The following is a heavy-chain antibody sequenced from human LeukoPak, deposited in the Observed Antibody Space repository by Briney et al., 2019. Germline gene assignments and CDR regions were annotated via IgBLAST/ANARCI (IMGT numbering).Heavy chain of an antibody. CDR2: INHSGST. J-gene: IGHJ6*03. Sequence: YPSETLSLTCAVYGGSFSGYYWSWIRQPPGKGLEWIGEINHSGSTNYNPSLKSRVTISVDTSKNQFSLKLSSVTAADTAVYYCARGRTPGYCSSTSCYRARYMDVWGKGTTVTVSS. CDR3: ARGRTPGYCSSTSCYRARYMDV. D-gene: IGHD2-2*02. CDR1: GGSFSGYY. V-gene: IGHV4-34*01.